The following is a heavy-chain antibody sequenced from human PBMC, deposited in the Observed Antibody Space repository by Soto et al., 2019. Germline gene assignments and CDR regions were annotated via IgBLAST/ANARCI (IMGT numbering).Heavy chain of an antibody. D-gene: IGHD4-4*01. CDR3: ARGLTTITSLNSYYYMDV. CDR2: IKWDGSST. V-gene: IGHV3-74*01. J-gene: IGHJ6*03. Sequence: GGSLRLSCAASGFTFSSHWMHWVRQAPGKGLVWVSRIKWDGSSTVYADSVKGRFTISRDNAKNTLYLQMNSLRAEDTAVYYCARGLTTITSLNSYYYMDVWGKGTTVTVSS. CDR1: GFTFSSHW.